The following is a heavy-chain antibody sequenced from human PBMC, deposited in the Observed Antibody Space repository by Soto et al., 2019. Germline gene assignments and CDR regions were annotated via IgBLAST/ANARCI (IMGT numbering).Heavy chain of an antibody. CDR1: GFTFSSYA. J-gene: IGHJ6*02. CDR3: AKASYSSSAGDYGMDV. D-gene: IGHD6-6*01. CDR2: ISGSGGST. V-gene: IGHV3-23*01. Sequence: EVQLLESGGGLVQPGGSLRLSCAASGFTFSSYAMSWVRQAPGKGLEWVSAISGSGGSTYYADSVKGRFTISRDNSKNTLYPQMNSLRAEDTAVYYCAKASYSSSAGDYGMDVWGQGTTVTVSS.